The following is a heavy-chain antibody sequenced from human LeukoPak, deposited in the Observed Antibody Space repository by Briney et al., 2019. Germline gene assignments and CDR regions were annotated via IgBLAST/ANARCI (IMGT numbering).Heavy chain of an antibody. D-gene: IGHD2-2*01. CDR3: AKDVGYCGSTSCYFSY. CDR1: GFTFSSNA. J-gene: IGHJ4*02. Sequence: PGGSLRLSCAASGFTFSSNAMSWVRQAPGKGLEWVSTISGSGDATYYAESVKGQFTISRDNSKNTLYLQMNSLRAEDTAVYYCAKDVGYCGSTSCYFSYWGQGTLVTVAS. CDR2: ISGSGDAT. V-gene: IGHV3-23*01.